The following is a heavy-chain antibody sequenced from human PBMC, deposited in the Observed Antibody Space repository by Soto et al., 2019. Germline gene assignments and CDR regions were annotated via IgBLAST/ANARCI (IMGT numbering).Heavy chain of an antibody. CDR3: ARHGLRYFDWLKYPPDRDY. CDR1: GGSISCSSYY. Sequence: SETLSLTCTVSGGSISCSSYYWGWIRQPPGKGLEWIGSIYYSGSTYYNPSLKSRVTISVDTSKNQFSLKLSSVTAADTAVYYCARHGLRYFDWLKYPPDRDYWGQGTLVTVSS. V-gene: IGHV4-39*01. CDR2: IYYSGST. D-gene: IGHD3-9*01. J-gene: IGHJ4*02.